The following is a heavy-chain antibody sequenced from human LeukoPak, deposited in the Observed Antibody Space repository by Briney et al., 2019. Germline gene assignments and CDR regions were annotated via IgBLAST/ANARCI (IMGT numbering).Heavy chain of an antibody. V-gene: IGHV4-30-2*01. CDR1: GGSISSGGYS. J-gene: IGHJ4*02. Sequence: SETLSLTCAVSGGSISSGGYSWSWIRQPPGKGLEWIGCIYHSGSTYYNPSLKSRVTISVDRSKNQFSLKLSSVTAADTAVYYCARHPHRIAVAGTNYFDYWGQGTLVTVSS. D-gene: IGHD6-19*01. CDR2: IYHSGST. CDR3: ARHPHRIAVAGTNYFDY.